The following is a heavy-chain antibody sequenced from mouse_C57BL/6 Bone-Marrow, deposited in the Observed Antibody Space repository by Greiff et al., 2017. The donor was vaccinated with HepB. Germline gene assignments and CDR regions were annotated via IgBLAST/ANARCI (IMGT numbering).Heavy chain of an antibody. CDR1: GYAFSSSW. CDR2: IYPGDGDT. D-gene: IGHD1-1*01. Sequence: QVQLQQSGPELVKPGASVKISCKASGYAFSSSWMNWVKQRPGKGLEWIGRIYPGDGDTNYNGKFKGKATLTADKSSSTAYMQLSSLTSEDSAVYFCARDYYGSSYDWFAYWGQGTLVTVSA. CDR3: ARDYYGSSYDWFAY. V-gene: IGHV1-82*01. J-gene: IGHJ3*01.